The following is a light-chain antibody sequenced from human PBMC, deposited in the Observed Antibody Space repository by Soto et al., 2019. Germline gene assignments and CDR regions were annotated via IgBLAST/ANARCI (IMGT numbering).Light chain of an antibody. V-gene: IGLV2-11*01. CDR3: CSYAGSYTHV. Sequence: QSALTQSRSVSGSPGQSVTISCTGTSSDVGGYNFVSWYQQYPGKAPKLIIYDVTKRPSGVPDRFSGSKSGNTASLTISGLQTDDEAYYYCCSYAGSYTHVFGTGTKLTVL. CDR2: DVT. CDR1: SSDVGGYNF. J-gene: IGLJ1*01.